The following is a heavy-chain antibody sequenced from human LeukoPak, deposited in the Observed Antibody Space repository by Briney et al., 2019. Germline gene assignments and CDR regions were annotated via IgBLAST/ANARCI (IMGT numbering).Heavy chain of an antibody. CDR2: IYPGDSDT. V-gene: IGHV5-51*01. CDR1: GYSFTTYW. CDR3: ARSPGVGNIPVAFDI. D-gene: IGHD1/OR15-1a*01. Sequence: GESLKISCKGSGYSFTTYWIGWVRQMPGKGLEWMGIIYPGDSDTRYSPSFQGQVTISADKSISTAYLQWSSLEASDTAMYYCARSPGVGNIPVAFDIWGQGTMVTVSS. J-gene: IGHJ3*02.